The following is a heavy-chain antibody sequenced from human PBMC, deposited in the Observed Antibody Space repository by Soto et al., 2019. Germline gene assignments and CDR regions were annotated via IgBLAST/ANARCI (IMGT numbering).Heavy chain of an antibody. CDR1: GYTFTSYG. D-gene: IGHD2-2*01. J-gene: IGHJ4*02. V-gene: IGHV1-18*01. CDR3: AREGYCISTSCYDQALDY. CDR2: ISAYNGNT. Sequence: GASVKVSCKASGYTFTSYGISWVRQAPGQGLEWMGWISAYNGNTDYPQKLQGRVTMTTDTSTSTAYMELRSLRSDDTAVYYCAREGYCISTSCYDQALDYCGQGTLVTVSS.